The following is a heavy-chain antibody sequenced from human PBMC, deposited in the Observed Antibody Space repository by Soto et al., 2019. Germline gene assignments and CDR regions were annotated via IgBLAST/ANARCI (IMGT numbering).Heavy chain of an antibody. CDR2: IYYSGST. CDR1: GGSISSGDYY. J-gene: IGHJ4*02. Sequence: QVQLQESGPGLVKPSQTLSLTCTVSGGSISSGDYYWSWIRQPPGKGLEWIGYIYYSGSTYYNPSLKSRVTISVDTSKNQFSLKLSSVTAADTAVYYCASSLTMVRGVPPNFDYWGQGTLVTVSS. V-gene: IGHV4-30-4*01. CDR3: ASSLTMVRGVPPNFDY. D-gene: IGHD3-10*01.